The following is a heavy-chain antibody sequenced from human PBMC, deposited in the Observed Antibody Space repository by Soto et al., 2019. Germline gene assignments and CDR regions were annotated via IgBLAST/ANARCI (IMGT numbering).Heavy chain of an antibody. D-gene: IGHD3-3*02. Sequence: SVKVSCKASGGTFSSYAISWVRQAPGQGLEWMGGIIPILGTANYAQKFQGRVTITADKSTSTAYMELSSLRSEDTAVYYCARGGAIETFSLPFDYWGQGTLVTVSS. J-gene: IGHJ4*02. V-gene: IGHV1-69*10. CDR3: ARGGAIETFSLPFDY. CDR2: IIPILGTA. CDR1: GGTFSSYA.